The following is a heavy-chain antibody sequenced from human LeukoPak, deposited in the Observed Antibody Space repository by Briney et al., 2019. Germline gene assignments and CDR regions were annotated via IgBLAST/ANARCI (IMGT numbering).Heavy chain of an antibody. CDR1: GFTFSDYY. CDR3: ARDPPYNWNDAAYYFDY. J-gene: IGHJ4*02. Sequence: PGGSLRLSCAASGFTFSDYYMSWIRQAPGKGLEWVSYISSSGSTIYYADSVKGRFTISRDNAKNSLYLQMNSLRAEDTAVYYCARDPPYNWNDAAYYFDYWGQGTLVTVSS. V-gene: IGHV3-11*01. CDR2: ISSSGSTI. D-gene: IGHD1-20*01.